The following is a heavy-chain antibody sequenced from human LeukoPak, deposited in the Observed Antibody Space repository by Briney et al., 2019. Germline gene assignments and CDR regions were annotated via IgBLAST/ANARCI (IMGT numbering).Heavy chain of an antibody. CDR2: INHGGST. Sequence: SETLSLTCTVSGGSISSSSYYWSWIRQPPGKGLEWIGEINHGGSTNYNPSLKSRVTISVDTSKNQFSLKLSSVTAADTAVYYCARGGGDYGYYFDYWGQGALVTVSS. J-gene: IGHJ4*02. CDR1: GGSISSSSYY. CDR3: ARGGGDYGYYFDY. D-gene: IGHD4-17*01. V-gene: IGHV4-39*07.